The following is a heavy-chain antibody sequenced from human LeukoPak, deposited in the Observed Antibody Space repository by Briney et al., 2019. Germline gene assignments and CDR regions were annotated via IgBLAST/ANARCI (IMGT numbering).Heavy chain of an antibody. J-gene: IGHJ4*02. CDR3: ARGPRNYDFWSGYYFPSYFDY. CDR2: IYYSGST. D-gene: IGHD3-3*01. Sequence: KSSETLSLTCTVSGGSISSYYWSWIRQPPGKGLEWIGYIYYSGSTNYNPSLKSRVTISVDTSKNQFSLKLSSVTAADTAVYYCARGPRNYDFWSGYYFPSYFDYWGQGTLATVSS. V-gene: IGHV4-59*12. CDR1: GGSISSYY.